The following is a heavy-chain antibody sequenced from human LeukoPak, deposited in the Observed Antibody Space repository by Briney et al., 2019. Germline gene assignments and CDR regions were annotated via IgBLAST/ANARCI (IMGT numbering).Heavy chain of an antibody. J-gene: IGHJ4*02. Sequence: ASVKVSCKASGGTFSSYAISWVQQAPGQGLEWMGGIIPIFGTANYAQKFQGRVTITADESTSTAYMELSSLRSEDTAVYYCARGLQLLFYFDYWGQGTLVTVSS. CDR2: IIPIFGTA. CDR3: ARGLQLLFYFDY. V-gene: IGHV1-69*13. D-gene: IGHD2-2*01. CDR1: GGTFSSYA.